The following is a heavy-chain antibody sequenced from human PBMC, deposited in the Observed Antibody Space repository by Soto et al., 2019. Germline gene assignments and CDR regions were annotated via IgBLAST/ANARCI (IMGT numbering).Heavy chain of an antibody. CDR1: GFTFSSYS. J-gene: IGHJ4*02. Sequence: GGSLRLSCAASGFTFSSYSMNWVRQAPGKGLEWVSSISSSSSYIYYADSVKGRFTISRDNAKNSLYLQMNSLRAEDTAVYYCAREGGVVAATPDYWGQGTLVTVSS. CDR2: ISSSSSYI. V-gene: IGHV3-21*01. CDR3: AREGGVVAATPDY. D-gene: IGHD2-15*01.